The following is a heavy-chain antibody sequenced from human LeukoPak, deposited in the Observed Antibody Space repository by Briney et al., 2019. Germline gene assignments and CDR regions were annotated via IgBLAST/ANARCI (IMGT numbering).Heavy chain of an antibody. J-gene: IGHJ6*02. Sequence: GGSLRLSCAASGFTFSSYSMNWVRQAPGKGLEWVSSISSSSSYIYYADSVKGRFTISRDNAKNSLYLQMNSLRAEGTAVYYCARDRKLLWFGELLAYYGMEVWGQGTTVTVSS. CDR3: ARDRKLLWFGELLAYYGMEV. D-gene: IGHD3-10*01. CDR1: GFTFSSYS. CDR2: ISSSSSYI. V-gene: IGHV3-21*01.